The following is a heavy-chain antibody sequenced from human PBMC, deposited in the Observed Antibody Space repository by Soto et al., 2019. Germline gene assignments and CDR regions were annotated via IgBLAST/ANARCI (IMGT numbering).Heavy chain of an antibody. V-gene: IGHV1-18*01. J-gene: IGHJ6*03. CDR2: ITAYNGNT. D-gene: IGHD5-12*01. CDR3: ARVNMWLRDYMDV. Sequence: QVQLVQSGAEVQKPGASDKVSCNAYGYTFTSYGISWVRQAPGQVLEGMVWITAYNGNTNYAQKLQGRVTMTTEISTSTAYMELRRLSSDVTAVYYCARVNMWLRDYMDVWGKGTTVTVSS. CDR1: GYTFTSYG.